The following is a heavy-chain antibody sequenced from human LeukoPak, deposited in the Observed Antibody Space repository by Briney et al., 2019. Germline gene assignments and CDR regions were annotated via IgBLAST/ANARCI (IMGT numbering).Heavy chain of an antibody. CDR3: ASSLGDCSSTSCYTFDY. V-gene: IGHV4-34*01. CDR1: GGSFSGYY. D-gene: IGHD2-2*02. Sequence: PSETLSLTCAVYGGSFSGYYWSWIRQPPGKGLEWIGEINHSGSTNYNPSLKSRGTISVDTSKNQFSLKLSSVTAADTAVYYCASSLGDCSSTSCYTFDYWGQGTLVTVSS. J-gene: IGHJ4*02. CDR2: INHSGST.